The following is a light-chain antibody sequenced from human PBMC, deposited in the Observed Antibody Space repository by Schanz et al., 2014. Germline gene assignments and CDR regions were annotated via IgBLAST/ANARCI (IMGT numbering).Light chain of an antibody. Sequence: QSALTQPRSVSGSPGQSVTISCAGDRSDVGAYNYVSWYQQHPGKAPKLMIYDVSNRPSGVSNRFSGSKSGNTASLTVSGLQADDEADYYCAAWDDSLNGVVFGGGTKLTVL. V-gene: IGLV2-11*01. CDR2: DVS. CDR1: RSDVGAYNY. J-gene: IGLJ2*01. CDR3: AAWDDSLNGVV.